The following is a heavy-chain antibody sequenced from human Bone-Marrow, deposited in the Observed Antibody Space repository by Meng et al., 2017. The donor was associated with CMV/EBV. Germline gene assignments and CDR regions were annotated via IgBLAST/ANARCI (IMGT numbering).Heavy chain of an antibody. CDR3: ARDSGDCTNGVCYTGEFDY. CDR2: IYHSGST. D-gene: IGHD2-8*01. Sequence: ESLKISCAASGFTFSSYSMNWVRQAPGKGLEWIGTIYHSGSTYYNPSLKSRVTISVDTSKNQFSLKLSSVTAADTAVYYCARDSGDCTNGVCYTGEFDYWGQGTLVTVSS. J-gene: IGHJ4*02. V-gene: IGHV4-38-2*02. CDR1: GFTFSSYS.